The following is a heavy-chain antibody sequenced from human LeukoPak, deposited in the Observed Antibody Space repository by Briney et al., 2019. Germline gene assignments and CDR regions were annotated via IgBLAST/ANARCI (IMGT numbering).Heavy chain of an antibody. J-gene: IGHJ4*02. V-gene: IGHV4-59*01. D-gene: IGHD3-10*01. CDR1: GGSISSCY. CDR2: IYYSGST. Sequence: SETLSLICTLSGGSISSCYWSWIRQPPGKGLEWIGYIYYSGSTNYNPSLKSRVTISVDTSKNQFSLKLSSVTAADTAVYYCAKTPAGDHFDYWGQGTLVTVSS. CDR3: AKTPAGDHFDY.